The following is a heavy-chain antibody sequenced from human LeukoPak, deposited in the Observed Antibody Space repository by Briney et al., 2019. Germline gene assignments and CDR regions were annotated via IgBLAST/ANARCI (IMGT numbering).Heavy chain of an antibody. Sequence: SVKVSCKASGGTFSSYAISWVRQAPGQGLEWMGGIIPIFGTANYAQKFQGRVTITADESTSTAYMELSRLRSDDTAVYYCARGLGYCSTPDCPARVFCFDYWGRGTLVTVSS. CDR1: GGTFSSYA. D-gene: IGHD2-15*01. J-gene: IGHJ4*02. CDR2: IIPIFGTA. V-gene: IGHV1-69*13. CDR3: ARGLGYCSTPDCPARVFCFDY.